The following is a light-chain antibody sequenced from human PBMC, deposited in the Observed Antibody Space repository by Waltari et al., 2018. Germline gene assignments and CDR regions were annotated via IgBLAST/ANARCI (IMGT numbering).Light chain of an antibody. CDR3: NSRDSSGNHLGHVV. CDR1: SLRSYY. J-gene: IGLJ2*01. V-gene: IGLV3-19*01. Sequence: SSELTQDPAVSVALGQTVRITCQGDSLRSYYASWYQQKPGQAPVLFIYGKNNRPSGIPDRFSGSSSGNTASLTITGAQAEDEADYYCNSRDSSGNHLGHVVFGGGTKLTVL. CDR2: GKN.